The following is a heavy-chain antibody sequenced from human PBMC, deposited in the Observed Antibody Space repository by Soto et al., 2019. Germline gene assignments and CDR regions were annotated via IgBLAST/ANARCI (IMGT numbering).Heavy chain of an antibody. CDR1: GDSVSSNSAA. D-gene: IGHD2-8*01. CDR3: AIVMFRYGTNGVCPGLDY. V-gene: IGHV6-1*01. Sequence: SQTLSLTCAISGDSVSSNSAAWNWIRQSPSRGLEWLGRTYYRSKWYNDYAVSVKSRITINPDTSKNQFSLKLNSVTPEDTAVFYCAIVMFRYGTNGVCPGLDYWGQGTLVTVS. CDR2: TYYRSKWYN. J-gene: IGHJ4*02.